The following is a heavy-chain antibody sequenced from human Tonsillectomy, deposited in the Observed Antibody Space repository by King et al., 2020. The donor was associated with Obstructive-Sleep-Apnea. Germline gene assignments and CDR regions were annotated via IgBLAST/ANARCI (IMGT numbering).Heavy chain of an antibody. CDR3: AIWLSGYFDY. D-gene: IGHD5-18*01. Sequence: VQLVESGAEVEKPGASVKLSCKASGYTFTDHSIHWVRQAPGQGLEWMGWINPKIGGTNYAQKFQGRITMTRETAISTAYLELTRLRSDDTAVYYCAIWLSGYFDYWGQGTLVTVSS. V-gene: IGHV1-2*02. CDR1: GYTFTDHS. J-gene: IGHJ4*02. CDR2: INPKIGGT.